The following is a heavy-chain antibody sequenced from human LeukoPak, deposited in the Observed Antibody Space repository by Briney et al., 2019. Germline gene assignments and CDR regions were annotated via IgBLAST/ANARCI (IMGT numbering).Heavy chain of an antibody. CDR3: ARDSLSRSLDRPFDY. Sequence: PGGSLRLSCAASGFTFSSYSMNWVRQAPGKGLEWVSYISSSSSTIYYADSVKGRFTISRDNAKNSLYLQMNSLRAEDTAVYYCARDSLSRSLDRPFDYWGQGTLVTVSS. D-gene: IGHD2/OR15-2a*01. J-gene: IGHJ4*02. V-gene: IGHV3-48*01. CDR1: GFTFSSYS. CDR2: ISSSSSTI.